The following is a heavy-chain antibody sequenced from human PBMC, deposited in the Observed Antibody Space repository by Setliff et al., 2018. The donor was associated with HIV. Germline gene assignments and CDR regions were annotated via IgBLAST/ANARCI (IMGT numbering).Heavy chain of an antibody. Sequence: SETLSLTCTVSGDSISTYYWGWIRQSPGKGLEWVGNVHNSGGTNYNPSLKSRVSISVDTSKNQFSLNVNSVTAPDTAVYYCVRHTRDTSLAHYYYYIDVWGKGTTVTVSS. D-gene: IGHD5-18*01. CDR2: VHNSGGT. CDR3: VRHTRDTSLAHYYYYIDV. V-gene: IGHV4-39*01. CDR1: GDSISTYY. J-gene: IGHJ6*03.